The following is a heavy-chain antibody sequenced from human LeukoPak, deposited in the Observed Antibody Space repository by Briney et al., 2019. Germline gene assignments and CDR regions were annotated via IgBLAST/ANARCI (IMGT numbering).Heavy chain of an antibody. D-gene: IGHD2-2*01. J-gene: IGHJ4*02. CDR1: GYSFTTYW. CDR2: IYPGDSDT. CDR3: ARRQGCSSTSCPPDY. V-gene: IGHV5-51*01. Sequence: GESLKISCRGSGYSFTTYWIGWVRQMPGKGLERMGIIYPGDSDTRYSPSFPGQVTMSADKSINTAYLQWSSLKASDTAMYYCARRQGCSSTSCPPDYWGQGTLVTVSS.